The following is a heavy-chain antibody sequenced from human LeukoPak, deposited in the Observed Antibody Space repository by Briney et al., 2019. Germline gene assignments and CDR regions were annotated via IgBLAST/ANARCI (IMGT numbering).Heavy chain of an antibody. CDR1: GGSFSGYY. D-gene: IGHD2-2*01. Sequence: SETLSLTCAVYGGSFSGYYWSWIRQPPGKGLEWIGETNHSGSTNYNPSLKSRVTISVDTSKNQFSLKLSSVTAADTAVYYCAREMFIVVVPAYPNWFDPWGQGTLVTVSS. CDR3: AREMFIVVVPAYPNWFDP. J-gene: IGHJ5*02. CDR2: TNHSGST. V-gene: IGHV4-34*01.